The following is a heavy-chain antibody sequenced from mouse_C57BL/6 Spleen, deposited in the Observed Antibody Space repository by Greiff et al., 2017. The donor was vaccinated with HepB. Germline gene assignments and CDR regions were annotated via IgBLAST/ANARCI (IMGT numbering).Heavy chain of an antibody. CDR3: ARWSAYYSNPMDY. CDR1: GYTFTDYY. V-gene: IGHV1-26*01. J-gene: IGHJ4*01. D-gene: IGHD2-5*01. Sequence: EVQLQQSGPELVKPGASVKISCKASGYTFTDYYMNWVKQSHGKSLEWIGDINPNNGGTSYNQKFKGKATLTVDKSSSTAYMELRSLTSEDSAVYYCARWSAYYSNPMDYWGQGTSVTVSS. CDR2: INPNNGGT.